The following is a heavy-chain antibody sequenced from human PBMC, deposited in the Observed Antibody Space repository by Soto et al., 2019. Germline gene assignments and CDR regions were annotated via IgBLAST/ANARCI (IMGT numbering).Heavy chain of an antibody. V-gene: IGHV3-7*01. CDR3: ARDEIAAAHYYYYGMDV. CDR2: IKQDGSEK. CDR1: GFTFSSYW. Sequence: PGGSLRLSCAASGFTFSSYWMSWVRQAPGKGLEWVANIKQDGSEKYYVDSVKGRFTISRDNAKNSLYLQMNSLRAEDTAVYYCARDEIAAAHYYYYGMDVWGQGTTVTVSS. D-gene: IGHD6-13*01. J-gene: IGHJ6*02.